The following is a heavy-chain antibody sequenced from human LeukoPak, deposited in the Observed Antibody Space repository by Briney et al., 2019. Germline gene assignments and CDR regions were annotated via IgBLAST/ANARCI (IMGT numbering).Heavy chain of an antibody. Sequence: GGSLRLSCAASGFTFFDYYMRWVRQAPGEGLEWVSYISSSGNSKYYADSVKGRFTISRQNAKNSLYLKVNSLRAEDTALYYWASDNNLEWWGQGTQVTVSS. CDR1: GFTFFDYY. V-gene: IGHV3-11*04. CDR3: ASDNNLEW. J-gene: IGHJ1*01. CDR2: ISSSGNSK. D-gene: IGHD3-3*01.